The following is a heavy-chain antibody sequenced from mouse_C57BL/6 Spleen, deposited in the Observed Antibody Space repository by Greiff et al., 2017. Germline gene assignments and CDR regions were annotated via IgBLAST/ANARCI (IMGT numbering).Heavy chain of an antibody. D-gene: IGHD1-1*01. CDR3: TTEVVEEEAY. J-gene: IGHJ3*01. CDR2: IDPENGDT. V-gene: IGHV14-4*01. Sequence: EVQLQESGAELVRPGASVKLSCTASGFNIKDDYMHWVKQRPEQGLEWIGWIDPENGDTEYASKFQGKATITADTSSNTAYLQLSSLTSEDTAVYYCTTEVVEEEAYWGQGTLVTVSA. CDR1: GFNIKDDY.